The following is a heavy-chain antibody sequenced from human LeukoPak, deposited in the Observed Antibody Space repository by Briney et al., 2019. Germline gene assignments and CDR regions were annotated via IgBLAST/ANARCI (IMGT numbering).Heavy chain of an antibody. V-gene: IGHV4-31*03. Sequence: SQTLSLTCTVSGGSISSGGYYWSWIRQHPGRGLEWIGYIYYSGSTYYNPSLKSRVTISVDTSKNQFSLKLSSVTAAGTAVYYCARAVIYDSSGYFDYWGQGTLVTVSS. CDR3: ARAVIYDSSGYFDY. D-gene: IGHD3-22*01. CDR1: GGSISSGGYY. CDR2: IYYSGST. J-gene: IGHJ4*02.